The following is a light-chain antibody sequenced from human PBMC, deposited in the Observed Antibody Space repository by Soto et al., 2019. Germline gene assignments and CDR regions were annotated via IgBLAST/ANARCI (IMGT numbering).Light chain of an antibody. CDR1: SSNIGSNF. Sequence: QSVLTQPPSASGTPGQRVTISCSGSSSNIGSNFVYWYQQFPGTAPKLLIYRNNQRPSGVTDRFSGSKSGTSSSLAISGLTSEDEDDYYCAAGDDSRSGWVFGGGTKLAV. CDR3: AAGDDSRSGWV. V-gene: IGLV1-47*01. J-gene: IGLJ3*02. CDR2: RNN.